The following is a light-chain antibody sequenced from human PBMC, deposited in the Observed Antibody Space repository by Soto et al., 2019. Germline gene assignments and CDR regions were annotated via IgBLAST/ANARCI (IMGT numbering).Light chain of an antibody. CDR1: QGISSY. Sequence: DIQLTQSPSFLSASVGDRVTITCRASQGISSYLAWYQQKPGKAPKVLIYAASTLESGVPSRFSGSGSGTEFTLTINSLPPEDFGSYFCQQLQSYPRTFGQGTKVEIK. CDR3: QQLQSYPRT. J-gene: IGKJ1*01. V-gene: IGKV1-9*01. CDR2: AAS.